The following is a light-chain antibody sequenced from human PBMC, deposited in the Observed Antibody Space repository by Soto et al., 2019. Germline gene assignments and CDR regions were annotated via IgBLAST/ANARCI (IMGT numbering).Light chain of an antibody. Sequence: EIVLTQSPGTLSLSPGERATLSCRASQSVSSSYLAWYQQKPGQAPRLLIYGASSRATGIPDRFSGSGSGRDFTLTISSLQPEAVAVYYCQQYGSSLYTSGQGTKLEIK. J-gene: IGKJ2*01. CDR3: QQYGSSLYT. CDR1: QSVSSSY. V-gene: IGKV3-20*01. CDR2: GAS.